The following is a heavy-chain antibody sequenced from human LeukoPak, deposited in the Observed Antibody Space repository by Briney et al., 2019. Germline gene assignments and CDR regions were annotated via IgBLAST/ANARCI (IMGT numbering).Heavy chain of an antibody. D-gene: IGHD6-13*01. CDR3: SRDRGIAAAGRFDC. J-gene: IGHJ4*02. CDR2: INWNGGNT. V-gene: IGHV3-20*04. CDR1: GFTFDDYG. Sequence: PGGSLRLFCAPSGFTFDDYGMSGLRQALGKGLAWVSGINWNGGNTVYADSVKGGFTISRENAKNSLYVQMKTLRAEYTAFYYFSRDRGIAAAGRFDCWGEGTLVTVSS.